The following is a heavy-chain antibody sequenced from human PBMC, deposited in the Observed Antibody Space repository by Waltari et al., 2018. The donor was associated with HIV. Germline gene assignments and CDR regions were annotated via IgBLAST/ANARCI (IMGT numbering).Heavy chain of an antibody. CDR1: GGSVSRSSYF. CDR2: SYYPGRA. V-gene: IGHV4-39*01. J-gene: IGHJ2*01. D-gene: IGHD1-26*01. Sequence: QLQLQESGPGLVKPSATLSLTCAVSGGSVSRSSYFWGWVRQPPGKGLEWVGWSYYPGRAYYNPSLKSRVTISVDTSKNQFSLKVTSVTAADTAVYYCARHALRVGAAYWNFDLWGRGTLVTVSS. CDR3: ARHALRVGAAYWNFDL.